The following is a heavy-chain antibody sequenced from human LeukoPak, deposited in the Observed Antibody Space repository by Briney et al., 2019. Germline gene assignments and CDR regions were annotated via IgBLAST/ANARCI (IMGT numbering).Heavy chain of an antibody. CDR2: IRYDGSNK. CDR3: AKEGGLGYCSSTSCQRNWFDP. J-gene: IGHJ5*02. Sequence: PGRSLRLSCAASGFTFSSYGMHWVRQAPGKGLEWVAFIRYDGSNKYYADSVKGRFTISRDNSKNTLYLQMNSLRAEDTAVYYCAKEGGLGYCSSTSCQRNWFDPWGQGTLVTVSS. D-gene: IGHD2-2*01. CDR1: GFTFSSYG. V-gene: IGHV3-30*02.